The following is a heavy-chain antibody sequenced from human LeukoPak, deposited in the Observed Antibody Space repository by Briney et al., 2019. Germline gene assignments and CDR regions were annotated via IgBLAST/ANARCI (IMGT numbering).Heavy chain of an antibody. CDR2: FDPEDGET. J-gene: IGHJ5*02. V-gene: IGHV1-24*01. CDR1: GYTLTELS. CDR3: ARGYSNTWSPMNWFDP. D-gene: IGHD2/OR15-2a*01. Sequence: ASVKVSCKVSGYTLTELSMHWVRQAPGKGLEWMGGFDPEDGETIYAQKFQGRVTMTEDTSTDTAYMELSSLRSEDTAVYYCARGYSNTWSPMNWFDPWGQGTLVTVSS.